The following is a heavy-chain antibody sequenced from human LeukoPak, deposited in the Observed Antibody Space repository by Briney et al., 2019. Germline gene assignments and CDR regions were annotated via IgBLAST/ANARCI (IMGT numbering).Heavy chain of an antibody. D-gene: IGHD3-22*01. Sequence: PGGSLRLSCAASGFTFSSYSMNWVRQAPGKGLEWVSYISSSSTIYYADSVKGRFTISKDNAKNSLYLQMNSLRAEDTAVYYCARDPSTGGYDYWGQGTLVTVSS. J-gene: IGHJ4*02. CDR3: ARDPSTGGYDY. CDR2: ISSSSTI. CDR1: GFTFSSYS. V-gene: IGHV3-48*01.